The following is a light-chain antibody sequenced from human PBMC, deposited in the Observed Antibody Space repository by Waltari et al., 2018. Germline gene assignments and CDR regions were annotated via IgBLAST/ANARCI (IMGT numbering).Light chain of an antibody. CDR1: RSNIGAFND. CDR3: ASFISGSTSSVL. V-gene: IGLV2-14*03. CDR2: DVT. J-gene: IGLJ3*02. Sequence: QSALTQPASVSGYPGQSITISCTGTRSNIGAFNDVAWYQQHPGKAPKVLIYDVTNRPSGVSYRFSGSKSGNTASLTISGLQAEDEAYYHCASFISGSTSSVLFGGGTKLTVL.